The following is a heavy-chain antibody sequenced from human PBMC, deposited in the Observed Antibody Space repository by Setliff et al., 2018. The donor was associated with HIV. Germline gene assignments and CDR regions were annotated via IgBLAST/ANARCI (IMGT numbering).Heavy chain of an antibody. V-gene: IGHV4-4*02. CDR3: AREYSGSGISFNPLT. D-gene: IGHD3-10*01. CDR1: GVSISSRNW. J-gene: IGHJ5*02. Sequence: SETLSLTCAVSGVSISSRNWWSWVRQPPGKGLEWIGEINYSGNTNYNPSLKTRVTISVDKSKNQFFLNLKSVTAADTAVYFCAREYSGSGISFNPLTWGQGTLVTVSS. CDR2: INYSGNT.